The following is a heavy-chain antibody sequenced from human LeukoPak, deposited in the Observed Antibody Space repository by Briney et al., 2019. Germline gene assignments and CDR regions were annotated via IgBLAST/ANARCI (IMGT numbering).Heavy chain of an antibody. CDR1: GFTFSNAW. D-gene: IGHD2-2*01. CDR2: IKSKTGGGTT. CDR3: TTGVVVVPALGAFDI. V-gene: IGHV3-15*01. J-gene: IGHJ3*02. Sequence: PGGSLRLSCAASGFTFSNAWMSWVRQAPGKGLEWVGRIKSKTGGGTTDYAAPVKGRFTISRDDSKNTLYLQMNSLKTEDTAVYYCTTGVVVVPALGAFDIWGQGTMVTVSS.